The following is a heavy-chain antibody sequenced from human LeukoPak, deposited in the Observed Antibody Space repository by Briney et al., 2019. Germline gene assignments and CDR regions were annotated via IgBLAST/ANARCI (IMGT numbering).Heavy chain of an antibody. CDR3: AKTRPLDSSSWSHGDY. D-gene: IGHD6-13*01. J-gene: IGHJ4*02. CDR1: GFTFSNAW. Sequence: GGSLRLSCAASGFTFSNAWMSWVRQAPGKGLEWVSAISGSGDSTYYGDSVKGRFTISRDNSKNTLYLQMNSLRAEDTAVYYCAKTRPLDSSSWSHGDYWGQGTLVTVSS. V-gene: IGHV3-23*01. CDR2: ISGSGDST.